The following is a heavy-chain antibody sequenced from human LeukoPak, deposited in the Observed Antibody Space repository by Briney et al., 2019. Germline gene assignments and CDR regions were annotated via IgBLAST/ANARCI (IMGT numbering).Heavy chain of an antibody. V-gene: IGHV3-33*01. CDR3: ARDRLYSNLYYYYGMDV. D-gene: IGHD4-11*01. J-gene: IGHJ6*02. CDR2: IWYDGSNK. Sequence: GGSLRLSCAASGFTFSSDGMHWVRQAPGKGLEWVAVIWYDGSNKYYADSVKGRFTISRDNSKNTLYLQMNSLRAEDTAVYYCARDRLYSNLYYYYGMDVWGQGTTVTVSS. CDR1: GFTFSSDG.